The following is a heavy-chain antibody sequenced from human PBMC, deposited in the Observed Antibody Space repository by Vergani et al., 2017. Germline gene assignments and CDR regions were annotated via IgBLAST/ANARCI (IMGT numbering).Heavy chain of an antibody. CDR1: GFTFSSYS. CDR2: ISSSSSYI. J-gene: IGHJ4*02. Sequence: EVQLVESGGGLVKPGGSLRLSCAASGFTFSSYSMNWVRQAPGKGLEWVSSISSSSSYIYYADSVKGRFTISRDNAKNSLYLQMNSLRAEDTAVYYCARTAYCGGDCSWYYFDYWGQGTLVTVSS. V-gene: IGHV3-21*01. D-gene: IGHD2-21*01. CDR3: ARTAYCGGDCSWYYFDY.